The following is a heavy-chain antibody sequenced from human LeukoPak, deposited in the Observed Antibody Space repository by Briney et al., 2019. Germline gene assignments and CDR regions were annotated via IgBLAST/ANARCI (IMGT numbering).Heavy chain of an antibody. CDR2: INHSGST. J-gene: IGHJ4*02. CDR1: GGSFSGYY. V-gene: IGHV4-34*01. CDR3: ARASTRTVTRAHFDY. D-gene: IGHD4-17*01. Sequence: SETLSLTCAVYGGSFSGYYWSWIRQPPGKGLEWIGEINHSGSTNYNPSLKSRVTISVDTSKNQLSLKLSSVTAADTAVYYCARASTRTVTRAHFDYWGQGTLVTVSS.